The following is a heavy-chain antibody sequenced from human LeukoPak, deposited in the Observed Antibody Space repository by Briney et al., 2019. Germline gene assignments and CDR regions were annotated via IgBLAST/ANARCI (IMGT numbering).Heavy chain of an antibody. D-gene: IGHD1-14*01. Sequence: PSETLSLTCTVSGGPISSYYWSWIRQPAGKGLEWIGRIYTSGSTSYNPSLKSRVTMSVDTSKNQFSLRLSSVTAAHTAVYYCARDLYNTGFFDYWGQGTLVTVSS. CDR2: IYTSGST. CDR3: ARDLYNTGFFDY. CDR1: GGPISSYY. V-gene: IGHV4-4*07. J-gene: IGHJ4*02.